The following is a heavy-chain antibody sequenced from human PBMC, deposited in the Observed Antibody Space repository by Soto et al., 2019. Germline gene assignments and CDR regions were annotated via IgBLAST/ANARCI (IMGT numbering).Heavy chain of an antibody. J-gene: IGHJ6*02. Sequence: QVQLQESGPGLVKPSETLSLTCTVSGGSVSSGSYYWSWIRQPPGKGLEWIGYIYYSGSTNYNPSLKSRVTISVDTSKNQFSLKLSSVTAADTAVYYCARDCRVPAAIGYYGMDVWGQGTTVTVSS. CDR1: GGSVSSGSYY. D-gene: IGHD2-2*01. CDR3: ARDCRVPAAIGYYGMDV. V-gene: IGHV4-61*01. CDR2: IYYSGST.